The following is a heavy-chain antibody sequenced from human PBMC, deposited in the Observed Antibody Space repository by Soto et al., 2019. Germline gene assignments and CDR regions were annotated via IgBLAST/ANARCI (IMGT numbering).Heavy chain of an antibody. Sequence: SETLSLTCAVYGGSFSGYYWSWIRQPPGKGLEWIGEIAHSGSTNYNPSLKSRVTISVGTSKNQFSLKLRSVTAADTAVYYCARDAVVRGVTESTHNWFDPWGKGTLVTVSS. V-gene: IGHV4-34*09. J-gene: IGHJ5*02. D-gene: IGHD3-10*01. CDR1: GGSFSGYY. CDR2: IAHSGST. CDR3: ARDAVVRGVTESTHNWFDP.